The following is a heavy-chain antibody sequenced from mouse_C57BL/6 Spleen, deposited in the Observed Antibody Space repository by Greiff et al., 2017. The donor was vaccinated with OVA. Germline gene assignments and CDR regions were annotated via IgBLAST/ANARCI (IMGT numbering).Heavy chain of an antibody. CDR3: ASAYYSNYEGFAY. CDR1: GYAFSSSW. J-gene: IGHJ3*01. D-gene: IGHD2-5*01. CDR2: IYPGDGDT. Sequence: QVQLQQSGPELVKPGASVKISCKASGYAFSSSWMNWVKQRPGKGLEWIGRIYPGDGDTNYNGKFKGKATLTADKSSSTAYMQLSSLTSEDSAVYFCASAYYSNYEGFAYWGQGTLVTVSA. V-gene: IGHV1-82*01.